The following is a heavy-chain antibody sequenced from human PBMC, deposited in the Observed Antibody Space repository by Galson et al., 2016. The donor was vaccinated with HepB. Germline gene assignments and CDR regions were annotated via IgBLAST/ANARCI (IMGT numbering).Heavy chain of an antibody. V-gene: IGHV4-59*02. CDR1: GGSVSNSY. Sequence: SETLSLTCTVSGGSVSNSYWSWIRQPPGKGLEWIGYISYSGSTDYNPSLRSRVTMSVDTSKNQFSLKLSSVTAADAAVYYCVKGGDYCLPSWGQGTLVTVSS. CDR2: ISYSGST. D-gene: IGHD2-21*02. CDR3: VKGGDYCLPS. J-gene: IGHJ5*02.